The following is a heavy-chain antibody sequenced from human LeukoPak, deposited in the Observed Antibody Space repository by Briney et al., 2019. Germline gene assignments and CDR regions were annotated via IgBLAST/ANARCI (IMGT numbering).Heavy chain of an antibody. D-gene: IGHD5-12*01. V-gene: IGHV3-23*01. CDR2: ISGSGGST. J-gene: IGHJ5*02. CDR3: AKDWDSGYDYVVSHWFDP. Sequence: GGSLRLSCAASGFTFSSYAMIWVRQAPGKGLERVSAISGSGGSTYYADSVKGRFTISRDNSKNTLYLQMNSLRAEDTAVYYCAKDWDSGYDYVVSHWFDPWGQGTLVTVSS. CDR1: GFTFSSYA.